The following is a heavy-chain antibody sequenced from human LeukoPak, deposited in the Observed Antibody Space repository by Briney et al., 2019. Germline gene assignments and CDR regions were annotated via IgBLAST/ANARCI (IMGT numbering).Heavy chain of an antibody. J-gene: IGHJ4*02. CDR3: ARDRVLMVRGSRAMGY. V-gene: IGHV1-18*01. CDR1: GYTFTSYG. CDR2: ISAHNGNT. D-gene: IGHD3-10*01. Sequence: ASVKVSCKASGYTFTSYGISWLRQAPGQGLQWMGWISAHNGNTNYAQKLQGRVTMTTDTSTSTAYMELRSLRSDDTAVYYCARDRVLMVRGSRAMGYWGQGTLVIVSS.